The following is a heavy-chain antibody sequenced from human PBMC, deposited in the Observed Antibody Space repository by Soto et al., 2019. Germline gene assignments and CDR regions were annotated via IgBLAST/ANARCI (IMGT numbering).Heavy chain of an antibody. Sequence: SEPLSLTCGASYGTGGSVYCWARIRQPPGKGLEWIGSIHHRGSTYYNPSLKSRVTILVDSSKNQFSLKVRSVTAADSVVYNCGNTLLQPGLGIPAEGTYG. D-gene: IGHD2-15*01. J-gene: IGHJ6*01. CDR2: IHHRGST. V-gene: IGHV4-38-2*01. CDR3: GNTLLQPGLGIPAEGTYG. CDR1: YGTGGSVYC.